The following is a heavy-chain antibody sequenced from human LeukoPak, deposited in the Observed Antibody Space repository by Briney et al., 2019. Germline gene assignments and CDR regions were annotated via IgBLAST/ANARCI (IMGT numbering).Heavy chain of an antibody. CDR1: GGSISSSSYY. J-gene: IGHJ4*02. CDR2: IYYSGST. Sequence: PSETLSLTCTVSGGSISSSSYYWGWIRQPPGKGLEWIGSIYYSGSTYYNPSLKSRVTISVDTSKNQFSLKLSSVTAADTAVYYCARQPAYSSGWDYWGQGTLVTVSS. D-gene: IGHD6-19*01. CDR3: ARQPAYSSGWDY. V-gene: IGHV4-39*07.